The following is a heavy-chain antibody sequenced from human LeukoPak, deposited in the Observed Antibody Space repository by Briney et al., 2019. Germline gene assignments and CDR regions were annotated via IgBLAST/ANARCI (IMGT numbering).Heavy chain of an antibody. V-gene: IGHV3-21*01. CDR3: ARDSSYPPHMDV. J-gene: IGHJ6*03. D-gene: IGHD1-26*01. CDR2: ISSSSSYI. CDR1: GFPFSTYI. Sequence: GGSLRLSCEASGFPFSTYIMNWVRQAPGKGLEWVSSISSSSSYIYYADSVKGRFTISRDNAKNSLYLQMNSLRAEDTAVYYCARDSSYPPHMDVWGKGTTVTVSS.